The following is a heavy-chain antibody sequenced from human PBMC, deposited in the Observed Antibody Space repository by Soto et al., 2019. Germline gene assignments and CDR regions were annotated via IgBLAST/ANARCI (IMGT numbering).Heavy chain of an antibody. CDR1: GSSLGSGYY. D-gene: IGHD2-2*01. Sequence: SDPLSLTSAVSGSSLGSGYYWACIRQPTGKGLEWIGRLYDSGSNYDNPSLKSRVTIAVDTSKNQCSLKLSSVTAADTAVYYCARAAVVPAALPMDVWGQGTTVTVSS. CDR3: ARAAVVPAALPMDV. V-gene: IGHV4-38-2*01. CDR2: LYDSGSN. J-gene: IGHJ6*02.